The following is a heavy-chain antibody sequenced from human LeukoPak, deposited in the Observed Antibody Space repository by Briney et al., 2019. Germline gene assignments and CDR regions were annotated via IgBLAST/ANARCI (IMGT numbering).Heavy chain of an antibody. V-gene: IGHV4-61*02. CDR3: ARDLDGDSHDY. D-gene: IGHD2-21*01. CDR1: GGSISSGSYY. J-gene: IGHJ4*02. Sequence: SETLSLTCTVSGGSISSGSYYWSWIRQPAGKGLEWIGRIYTSGSTNYNPSLKSRVTMSVDTSKNQFSLKLSSVTAADTAVYYCARDLDGDSHDYWGQGTLVTVSS. CDR2: IYTSGST.